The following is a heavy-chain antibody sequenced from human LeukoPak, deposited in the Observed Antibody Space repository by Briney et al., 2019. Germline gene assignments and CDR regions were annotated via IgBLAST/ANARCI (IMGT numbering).Heavy chain of an antibody. D-gene: IGHD1-26*01. J-gene: IGHJ3*02. CDR2: IYHSGST. CDR1: GYSISSGYY. V-gene: IGHV4-38-2*02. CDR3: ARVWELSDAFDI. Sequence: SETLSLTCTVSGYSISSGYYWGWIRQPPGKGLEWIGSIYHSGSTYYNPSLKSRVTISVDTSKNQFSLKLSSLTAADAAVYYCARVWELSDAFDIWGQGTMVTVSS.